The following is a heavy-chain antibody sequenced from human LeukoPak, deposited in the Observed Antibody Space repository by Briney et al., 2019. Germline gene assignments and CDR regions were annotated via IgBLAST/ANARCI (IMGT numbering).Heavy chain of an antibody. CDR3: ARHSVGALDDFDI. Sequence: GESLKISCKGVGYTFPTYWIGWVRQMPGKGLEWMGLIYPADSDVRYSPSFQGQVTISAAKSINTAYLQWSSLQASDTAMYYCARHSVGALDDFDIWGQGTMVTVSS. J-gene: IGHJ3*02. V-gene: IGHV5-51*01. CDR2: IYPADSDV. D-gene: IGHD1-26*01. CDR1: GYTFPTYW.